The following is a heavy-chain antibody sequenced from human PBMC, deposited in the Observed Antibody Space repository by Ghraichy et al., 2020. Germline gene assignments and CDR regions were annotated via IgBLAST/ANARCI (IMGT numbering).Heavy chain of an antibody. CDR2: ITYNGGST. CDR1: GFTFSRYS. J-gene: IGHJ3*02. CDR3: VKLLPIRAPEADALDI. Sequence: GESLNISCSGSGFTFSRYSIHWVRQAPGKRLEYVSAITYNGGSTYYADSVKGRFTISRDNSKNTLYLQMSTLRPEDTAVYYCVKLLPIRAPEADALDIWGQGTSVTVSS. V-gene: IGHV3-64D*06. D-gene: IGHD3-10*01.